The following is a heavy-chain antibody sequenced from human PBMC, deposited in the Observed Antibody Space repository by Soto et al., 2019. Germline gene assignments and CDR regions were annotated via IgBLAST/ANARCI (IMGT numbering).Heavy chain of an antibody. V-gene: IGHV4-59*01. J-gene: IGHJ5*02. CDR1: GDCISSYY. D-gene: IGHD4-17*01. CDR2: IYYSGST. CDR3: ARGYGDYSGWFDP. Sequence: SETLSLTCTVSGDCISSYYWGWIRQPPGKGLEWIGYIYYSGSTNYNPSLKSRVTISLDTSKNQFSLKVYSVTAADTAVYYCARGYGDYSGWFDPWGQGTLVTVSS.